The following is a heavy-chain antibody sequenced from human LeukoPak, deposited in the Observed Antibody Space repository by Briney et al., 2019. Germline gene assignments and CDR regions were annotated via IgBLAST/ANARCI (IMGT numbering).Heavy chain of an antibody. CDR2: VYYSGNT. J-gene: IGHJ3*02. CDR1: GFTFSSYA. CDR3: TREYGFMTTVFHAFDI. Sequence: GSLRLSCAASGFTFSSYAMHWVRQPPGKGLEWIGSVYYSGNTYYNSSLKSRVTISVDTSKNQFSLKLSSVTAADTAIYYCTREYGFMTTVFHAFDIWGQGTMVTVSS. D-gene: IGHD4-17*01. V-gene: IGHV4-39*07.